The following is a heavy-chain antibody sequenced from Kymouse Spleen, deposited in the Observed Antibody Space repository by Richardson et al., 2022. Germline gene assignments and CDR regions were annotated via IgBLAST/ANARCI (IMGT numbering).Heavy chain of an antibody. J-gene: IGHJ4*02. CDR2: IYYSGST. CDR3: AAVGATPYFDY. D-gene: IGHD1-26*01. V-gene: IGHV4-39*01. CDR1: GGSISSSSYY. Sequence: QLQLQESGPGLVKPSETLSLTCTVSGGSISSSSYYWGWIRQPPGKGLEWIGSIYYSGSTYYNPSLKSRVTISVDTSKNQFSLKLSSVTAADTAVYYCAAVGATPYFDYWGQGTLVTVSS.